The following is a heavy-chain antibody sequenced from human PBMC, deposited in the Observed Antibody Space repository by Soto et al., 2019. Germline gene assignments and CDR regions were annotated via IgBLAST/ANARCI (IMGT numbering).Heavy chain of an antibody. D-gene: IGHD2-15*01. CDR1: GGSISSYY. CDR3: AREGPFRCSGGSCYSE. CDR2: IYYSGST. V-gene: IGHV4-59*01. Sequence: SETLSLTCTVSGGSISSYYWSWIRQPPGKGLEWIGYIYYSGSTNYNPSLKSRVTISVDTSKNQFSLKLSSVTAADTAVYYCAREGPFRCSGGSCYSEWGQGTLVTVSS. J-gene: IGHJ4*02.